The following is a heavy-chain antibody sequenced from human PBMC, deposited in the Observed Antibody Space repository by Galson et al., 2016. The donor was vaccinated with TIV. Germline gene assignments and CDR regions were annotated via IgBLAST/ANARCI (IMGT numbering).Heavy chain of an antibody. D-gene: IGHD3-16*02. CDR1: GYTFTAYY. CDR2: ISPDNGGT. Sequence: SVKVSCKASGYTFTAYYIHWVRQAPGQGLEWMGWISPDNGGTNFAQKFQGRVTMTRDTSINTAYMELSGLRSDDTALYYCARIVRGSGGLDPWGQGTLVTVSS. J-gene: IGHJ5*02. CDR3: ARIVRGSGGLDP. V-gene: IGHV1-2*02.